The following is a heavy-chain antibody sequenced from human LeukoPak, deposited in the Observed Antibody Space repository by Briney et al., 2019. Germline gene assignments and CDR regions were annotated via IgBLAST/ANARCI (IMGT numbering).Heavy chain of an antibody. V-gene: IGHV3-23*01. CDR3: AKDFRIGYSAHFDY. Sequence: PGGSLRPSCAASGYTFSSYSMNWVRQAPEKRLEFVSGIYENGGTTYYADSVKGRFSISRDNSKNTLYLQMDSLTGEDTAVYYCAKDFRIGYSAHFDYWGQGALVTVSS. CDR2: IYENGGTT. D-gene: IGHD2-21*01. J-gene: IGHJ4*02. CDR1: GYTFSSYS.